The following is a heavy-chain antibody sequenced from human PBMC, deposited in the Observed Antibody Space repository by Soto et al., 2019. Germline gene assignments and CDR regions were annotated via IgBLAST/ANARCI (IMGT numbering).Heavy chain of an antibody. CDR2: ISHTGAT. Sequence: QVQLQESGPELVKPSGTLSLTCAVSGGSISDNWWSWVRQPPGKGLEWIGEISHTGATHYNPSLWSRVTISIDKSKYQFSLNLSSVTAADTAVYYCARHIAVPRTRRFDFWGQGTLVTVFS. CDR3: ARHIAVPRTRRFDF. J-gene: IGHJ4*02. D-gene: IGHD6-19*01. CDR1: GGSISDNW. V-gene: IGHV4-4*02.